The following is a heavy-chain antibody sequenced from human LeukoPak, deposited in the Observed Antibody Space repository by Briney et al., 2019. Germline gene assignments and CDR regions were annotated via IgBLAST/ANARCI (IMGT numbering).Heavy chain of an antibody. Sequence: PGGSLRLSCAASGFTFSSYSMNWVRQAPGKGLEWVSSISSSSSYIYYADSVKGRFTISRGNAKNSLYLQMNSLRAEDTAVYYCARVQSGYYGDLEVADYWGQGTLVTVSS. CDR3: ARVQSGYYGDLEVADY. J-gene: IGHJ4*02. V-gene: IGHV3-21*01. CDR1: GFTFSSYS. CDR2: ISSSSSYI. D-gene: IGHD4-17*01.